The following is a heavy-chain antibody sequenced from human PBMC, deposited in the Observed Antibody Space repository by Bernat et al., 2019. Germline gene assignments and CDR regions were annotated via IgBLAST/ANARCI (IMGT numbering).Heavy chain of an antibody. V-gene: IGHV3-66*01. Sequence: EVQLVESGGGLVQPGGSLRLSCAASGFTVSSNYMSWVRQAPGKGLEWVSVIYSGGSTYYADSVKGRFTIYRDNSKNTLYLQMNSLRDEDTAVYYCADTVTNKSFDYWGQGTLVTVSS. J-gene: IGHJ4*02. CDR2: IYSGGST. CDR1: GFTVSSNY. CDR3: ADTVTNKSFDY. D-gene: IGHD4-17*01.